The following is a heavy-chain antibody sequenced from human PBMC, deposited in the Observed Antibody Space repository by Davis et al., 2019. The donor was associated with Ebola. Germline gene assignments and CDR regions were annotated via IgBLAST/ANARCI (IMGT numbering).Heavy chain of an antibody. CDR2: ISSRSNYI. Sequence: GGSLRLSCSASGFMFGSYAMTWVRQAPGKGLEWVSSISSRSNYIYYADSVKGRFTISRDNAKNSLFLQMNSLRAEDTAVYYCARVDVSSAFDIWGRGTMVTVSS. V-gene: IGHV3-21*01. CDR3: ARVDVSSAFDI. CDR1: GFMFGSYA. J-gene: IGHJ3*02. D-gene: IGHD3-16*01.